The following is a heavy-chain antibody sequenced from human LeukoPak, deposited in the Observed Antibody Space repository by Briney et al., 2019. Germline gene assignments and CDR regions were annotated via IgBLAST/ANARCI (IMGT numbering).Heavy chain of an antibody. V-gene: IGHV1-69*04. J-gene: IGHJ4*02. D-gene: IGHD5-24*01. CDR3: ARDTFVEMATILHFDY. CDR1: GGTFSSYA. CDR2: IISILGIA. Sequence: ASVKVSCKASGGTFSSYAISWVRQAPGQGLEWMGRIISILGIANYAQKFQGRVTITADKSTSTAYMELSSLRSEDTAVYYCARDTFVEMATILHFDYWGQGTLVTVSS.